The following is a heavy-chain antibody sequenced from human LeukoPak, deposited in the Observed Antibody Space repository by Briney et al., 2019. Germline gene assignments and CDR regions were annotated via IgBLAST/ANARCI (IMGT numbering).Heavy chain of an antibody. V-gene: IGHV3-7*01. CDR1: GFNFSIYS. CDR2: INEDGSQI. D-gene: IGHD3-16*01. Sequence: GGSLRLSCAASGFNFSIYSMTWVRQAPGKGLEWVANINEDGSQIYYVGSVKGRFTVSRDNARDSLYLQMTSLRVEDTAIYYCARDATRGGDFDYWGQGTLVTVSS. J-gene: IGHJ4*02. CDR3: ARDATRGGDFDY.